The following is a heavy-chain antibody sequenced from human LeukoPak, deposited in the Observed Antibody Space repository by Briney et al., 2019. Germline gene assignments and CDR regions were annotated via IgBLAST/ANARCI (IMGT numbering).Heavy chain of an antibody. CDR2: ISWDGGSI. CDR3: AKDIGDTAMGSFDY. V-gene: IGHV3-43*01. D-gene: IGHD5-18*01. J-gene: IGHJ4*02. CDR1: GFTFDDYT. Sequence: GGSLRLSCAASGFTFDDYTMHWVRQAPGKGLEWVSLISWDGGSIYADSVKGRFTISRDNSKNSLYLQMNSLRTEDTALYYCAKDIGDTAMGSFDYWGQGTLVTVSS.